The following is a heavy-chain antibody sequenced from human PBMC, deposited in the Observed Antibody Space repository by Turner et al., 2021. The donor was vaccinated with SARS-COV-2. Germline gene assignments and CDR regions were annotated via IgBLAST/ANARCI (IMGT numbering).Heavy chain of an antibody. CDR3: ARARGSTYYSAFDY. J-gene: IGHJ4*02. D-gene: IGHD3-3*01. CDR1: GFTFSTYA. CDR2: ISYDGSNK. Sequence: QVQLVESGGGVVQPGRSLRLSCAASGFTFSTYAMHWVRQAPGKGLEWVAVISYDGSNKYYADSVKGRFTISRDNSKNTLNLQMNSLRAEDTAVYYCARARGSTYYSAFDYWGQETLVTVSS. V-gene: IGHV3-30-3*01.